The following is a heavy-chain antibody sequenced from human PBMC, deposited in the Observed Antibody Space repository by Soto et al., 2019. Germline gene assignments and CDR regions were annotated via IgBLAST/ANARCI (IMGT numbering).Heavy chain of an antibody. CDR3: ARTFWSGYSYYYYYGMDV. Sequence: ASVKVSCKASGYTFTSYAMHWVRQAPGQRLEWMGWINAGNGNTKYSQKFQGRVTITRDTSASTAYMELSSLRSEDTAVYYCARTFWSGYSYYYYYGMDVWGQGTTVTVSS. D-gene: IGHD3-3*01. CDR1: GYTFTSYA. CDR2: INAGNGNT. V-gene: IGHV1-3*01. J-gene: IGHJ6*02.